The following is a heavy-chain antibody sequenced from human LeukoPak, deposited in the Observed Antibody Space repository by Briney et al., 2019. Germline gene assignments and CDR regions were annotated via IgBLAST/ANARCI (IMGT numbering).Heavy chain of an antibody. CDR1: GDSVSSKSAA. CDR2: TSYRSKWYN. CDR3: ARDRTGDLEFDY. D-gene: IGHD7-27*01. J-gene: IGHJ4*02. V-gene: IGHV6-1*01. Sequence: SQTLSLTCAISGDSVSSKSAAWNWIRQSPSRGLEWLGRTSYRSKWYNDYAVSVKSRVIINPDTSRNQFSLQLNSVTPEDTAVYYCARDRTGDLEFDYWGQGTLVTVSS.